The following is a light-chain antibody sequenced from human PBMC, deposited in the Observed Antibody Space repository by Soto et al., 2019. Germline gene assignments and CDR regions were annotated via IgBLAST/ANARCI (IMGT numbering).Light chain of an antibody. CDR2: GAS. CDR3: QQYGRSPWT. CDR1: QSVSSSY. J-gene: IGKJ1*01. V-gene: IGKV3-20*01. Sequence: EIVLTQSPGTLSLSPGERATLSCRASQSVSSSYLAWYQQKHCQAPRPLIYGASSRAIGIPDRFSGSGSGTDFTLTISRLEPEDFAVYYCQQYGRSPWTFGQGTKVEIK.